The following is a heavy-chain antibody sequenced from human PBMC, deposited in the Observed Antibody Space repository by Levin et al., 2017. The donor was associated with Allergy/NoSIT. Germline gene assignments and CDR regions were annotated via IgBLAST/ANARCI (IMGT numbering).Heavy chain of an antibody. CDR3: AKDVYGSCWYPLGNDAFEM. CDR2: ISSDGRKK. CDR1: GFTFSSYG. D-gene: IGHD6-19*01. V-gene: IGHV3-30*18. J-gene: IGHJ3*02. Sequence: GGSLRLSCAASGFTFSSYGMHWVRQAPGKGLEGVAVISSDGRKKFYADSVKGRFTISRDNSKNTLDLQMNSLRAEDTAVYYCAKDVYGSCWYPLGNDAFEMWGQGTKVSVSS.